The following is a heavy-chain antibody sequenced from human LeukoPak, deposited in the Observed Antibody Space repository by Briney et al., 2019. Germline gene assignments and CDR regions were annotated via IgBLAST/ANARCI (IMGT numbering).Heavy chain of an antibody. CDR2: TYYRSKWYN. CDR1: GDSVSSNSAA. V-gene: IGHV6-1*01. Sequence: SQTLALTCSISGDSVSSNSAAWHSIRQSPSRGLEWLGRTYYRSKWYNDYAVSVKSRITINPDTSKNQFSLQLNSVTPEDTAVYYCARDSDAFDIWGQGTMVTVSS. J-gene: IGHJ3*02. CDR3: ARDSDAFDI.